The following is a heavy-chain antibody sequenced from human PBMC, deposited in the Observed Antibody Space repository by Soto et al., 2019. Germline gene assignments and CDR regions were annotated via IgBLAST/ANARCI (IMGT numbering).Heavy chain of an antibody. Sequence: SETLSRTCTVSGASISNYYWTWIRQPPGKGLEWIGYTHYSGSTDYNSYLKSRVTISVDMSKNQVSLKLTSVTAADTAVYYCARDNGDYVYDYWGQGTLVTVSS. V-gene: IGHV4-59*01. J-gene: IGHJ4*02. CDR3: ARDNGDYVYDY. CDR2: THYSGST. D-gene: IGHD4-17*01. CDR1: GASISNYY.